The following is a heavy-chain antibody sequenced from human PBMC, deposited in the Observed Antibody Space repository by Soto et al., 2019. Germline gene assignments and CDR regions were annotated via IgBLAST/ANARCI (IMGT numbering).Heavy chain of an antibody. J-gene: IGHJ4*02. Sequence: EVQLVESGGGLVKPGGSLRLSCAASGFTFTRYSMNWVRQDPGKGLEWVSSISSTTNYIYYGDSMKGRFTISRDNAKNSLYLEMNSLRAEDTAVYYCARESEDLTSNFDYWGQGTLVTVSS. CDR3: ARESEDLTSNFDY. CDR1: GFTFTRYS. CDR2: ISSTTNYI. V-gene: IGHV3-21*06.